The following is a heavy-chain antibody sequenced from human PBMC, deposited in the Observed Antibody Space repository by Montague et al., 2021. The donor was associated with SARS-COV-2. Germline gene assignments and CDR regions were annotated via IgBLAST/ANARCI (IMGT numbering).Heavy chain of an antibody. CDR1: GESITAYY. V-gene: IGHV4-34*01. Sequence: SETLSLTCTVSGESITAYYWSWIRQSPGKGLEWIGDINHTGTTKNNPSLKSRVTISVDTSRSQFSLKLNSVTAADTAVYYCARAERTGCIVTGRNDFDYWGQGALVIVSS. J-gene: IGHJ4*02. CDR3: ARAERTGCIVTGRNDFDY. CDR2: INHTGTT. D-gene: IGHD5-18*01.